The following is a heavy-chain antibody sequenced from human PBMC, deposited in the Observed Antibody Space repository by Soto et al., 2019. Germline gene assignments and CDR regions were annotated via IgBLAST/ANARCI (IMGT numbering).Heavy chain of an antibody. CDR3: AREGGYTLFDY. CDR1: GGSISSGGYY. Sequence: QVQLQESGPGLVKPSQTLSLTCTVSGGSISSGGYYWSWIRQHPGKGLEWIGYIYYSGSTYYNPSLKTRVNISVDTSKNQFSMKLSSATAADTAVYCGAREGGYTLFDYWGQGTLVTVSS. D-gene: IGHD5-12*01. V-gene: IGHV4-31*03. J-gene: IGHJ4*02. CDR2: IYYSGST.